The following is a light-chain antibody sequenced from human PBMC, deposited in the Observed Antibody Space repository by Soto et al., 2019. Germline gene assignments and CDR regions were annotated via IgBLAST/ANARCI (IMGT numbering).Light chain of an antibody. CDR3: QQRSSWPIT. Sequence: EVAFTESPATLSLCPGERATLSCTASQSVSSNLAWYQQRPGQAPRLLIYDASNRATGIPARFSGSGSGTDFTLTISSLEPEDFAVYYCQQRSSWPITFGQGTRLEIK. J-gene: IGKJ5*01. CDR2: DAS. V-gene: IGKV3-11*01. CDR1: QSVSSN.